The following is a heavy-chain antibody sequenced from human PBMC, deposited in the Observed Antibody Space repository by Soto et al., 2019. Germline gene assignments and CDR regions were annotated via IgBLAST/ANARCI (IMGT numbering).Heavy chain of an antibody. CDR2: IIPILGIA. CDR1: GGTFSSYT. V-gene: IGHV1-69*02. J-gene: IGHJ6*03. Sequence: SVKVSCKASGGTFSSYTISWVRQAPGQGLEWMGRIIPILGIANYAQKFQGRVTITADKSTSTAYMELSSLRSEDTAVYYCARVRYCTNGVCCRSPHYMDVWGKGTTVTVSS. D-gene: IGHD2-8*01. CDR3: ARVRYCTNGVCCRSPHYMDV.